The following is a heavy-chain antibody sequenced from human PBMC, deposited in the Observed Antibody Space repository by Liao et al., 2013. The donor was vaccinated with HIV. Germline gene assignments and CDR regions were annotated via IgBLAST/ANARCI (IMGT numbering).Heavy chain of an antibody. J-gene: IGHJ6*03. CDR2: IYASGST. CDR3: AGAYCSSTSCYADYYYYYMDV. D-gene: IGHD2-2*01. CDR1: GGSISSYY. V-gene: IGHV4-4*07. Sequence: QVQLQESGPGLVKPSETLSLTCTVSGGSISSYYWSWIRQPAGKGLEWIGRIYASGSTNYNPSLKSRVTMSVDTSKNQFSLKLNSVTAADTAVYYCAGAYCSSTSCYADYYYYYMDVWGERNRRSPS.